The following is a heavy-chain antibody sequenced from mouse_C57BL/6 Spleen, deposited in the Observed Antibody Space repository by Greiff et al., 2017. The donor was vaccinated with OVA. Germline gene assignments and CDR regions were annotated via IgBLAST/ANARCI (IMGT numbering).Heavy chain of an antibody. Sequence: QVQLQQPGAELVKPGASVKLSCKASGYTFTSYWMHWVKQRPGRGLEWIGRIDPHSGGTKYNEKFKSKATLTVDKPSSTAYMQLSSLTSEDAAVYYCARNWDGGYFDYWGQGTTLTVSS. CDR3: ARNWDGGYFDY. CDR1: GYTFTSYW. D-gene: IGHD4-1*01. J-gene: IGHJ2*01. V-gene: IGHV1-72*01. CDR2: IDPHSGGT.